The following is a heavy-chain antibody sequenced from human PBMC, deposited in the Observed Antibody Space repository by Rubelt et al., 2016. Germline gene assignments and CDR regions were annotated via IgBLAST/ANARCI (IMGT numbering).Heavy chain of an antibody. CDR2: ISYDGSNK. CDR3: ARDFLQLNDYYYYGMDV. V-gene: IGHV3-30*01. J-gene: IGHJ6*02. Sequence: ISYDGSNKYYADSVKGRFTISRDNSKNTLYLQMNSLRAEDTAVYYCARDFLQLNDYYYYGMDVWGQGTTVTVSS. D-gene: IGHD6-13*01.